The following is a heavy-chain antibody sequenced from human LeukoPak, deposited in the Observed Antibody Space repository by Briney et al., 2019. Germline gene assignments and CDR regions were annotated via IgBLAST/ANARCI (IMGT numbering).Heavy chain of an antibody. CDR1: GFTFCDYA. CDR2: IRSKAYGGTT. CDR3: TRVRLWFGELSSFDY. Sequence: GGSLRLSCTASGFTFCDYAMSWVRQAPGKGLEWVGFIRSKAYGGTTEYAASVKGRFTISRDDSKSIAYLQMNSLKTEDTAVYYCTRVRLWFGELSSFDYWGQGTLVTVSS. J-gene: IGHJ4*02. D-gene: IGHD3-10*01. V-gene: IGHV3-49*04.